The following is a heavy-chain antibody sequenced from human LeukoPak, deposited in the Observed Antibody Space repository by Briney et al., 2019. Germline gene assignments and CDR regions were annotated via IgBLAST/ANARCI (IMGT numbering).Heavy chain of an antibody. D-gene: IGHD3-10*01. Sequence: PSQTLSLTCTVSGGSISSGSYYWSWIRQPAGKGLEWIGRIYTSGSTNYNPSLKSRVTISVDTSKNQFSLKLSSVTAADTAVYYCARVCPYYYGSGSYYLDYWGQGTLVTVSS. CDR3: ARVCPYYYGSGSYYLDY. J-gene: IGHJ4*02. CDR1: GGSISSGSYY. V-gene: IGHV4-61*02. CDR2: IYTSGST.